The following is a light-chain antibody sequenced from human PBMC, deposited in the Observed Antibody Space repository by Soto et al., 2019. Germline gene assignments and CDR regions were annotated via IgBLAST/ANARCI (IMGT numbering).Light chain of an antibody. CDR2: GAS. CDR1: QTVNSDY. CDR3: HQYVSSPIS. Sequence: IVLTRSPGTMTLALGGPATLKKKTRQTVNSDYLAWFQQRPGQAPRLLIYGASSRATGVPDRFSGGGSGTDFTLTISRLELEYLAVYYCHQYVSSPISFGPGTRLEIK. V-gene: IGKV3-20*01. J-gene: IGKJ5*01.